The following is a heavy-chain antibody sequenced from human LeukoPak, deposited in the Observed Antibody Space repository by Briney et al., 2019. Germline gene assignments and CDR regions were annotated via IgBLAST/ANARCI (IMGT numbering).Heavy chain of an antibody. CDR2: INHSGST. Sequence: PSETLSLTCAVYGGSFSGYYWSWLRQPPGKGLEWIGEINHSGSTSYSPSLKSRVTISADTSQNQFSLKLSSVTAADTAVYYCASRKLGNDYWGQGTLVTVSS. V-gene: IGHV4-34*01. D-gene: IGHD7-27*01. J-gene: IGHJ4*02. CDR1: GGSFSGYY. CDR3: ASRKLGNDY.